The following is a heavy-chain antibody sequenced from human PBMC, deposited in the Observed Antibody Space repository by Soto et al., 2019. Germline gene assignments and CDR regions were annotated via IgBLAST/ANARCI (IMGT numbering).Heavy chain of an antibody. D-gene: IGHD1-26*01. CDR2: VSSDGSST. Sequence: GGSLRLSCAASGFTFSRYWMHWVRQAPGKGLVWASRVSSDGSSTSYADSVKGRFTISRDNAKNTLYLQMNSLRAEDTAVYYCARGVVGATPYGMDVWGQGTTVTVSS. J-gene: IGHJ6*02. V-gene: IGHV3-74*01. CDR3: ARGVVGATPYGMDV. CDR1: GFTFSRYW.